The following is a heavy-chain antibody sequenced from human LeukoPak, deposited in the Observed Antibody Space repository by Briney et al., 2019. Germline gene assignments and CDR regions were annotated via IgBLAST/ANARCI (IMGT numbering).Heavy chain of an antibody. Sequence: ASVKVSCKASGGTFSSYAISWVRQAPGQGLEWMGWISAYNGNTNYAQKLQGRVTMTTDTSTSTAYMELRSLRSDDTAVYYCARVLRKQWLVHRYYWFDPWGQGTLVTVPS. CDR1: GGTFSSYA. J-gene: IGHJ5*02. V-gene: IGHV1-18*01. CDR3: ARVLRKQWLVHRYYWFDP. D-gene: IGHD6-19*01. CDR2: ISAYNGNT.